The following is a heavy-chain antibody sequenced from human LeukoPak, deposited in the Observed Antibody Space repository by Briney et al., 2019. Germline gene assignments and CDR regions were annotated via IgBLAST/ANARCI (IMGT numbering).Heavy chain of an antibody. V-gene: IGHV1-46*01. CDR3: AREITMIVGALGY. Sequence: ASVTVSCKASGYTFTIYYMHWVRQAPGQGLEWMGIINPSGGSTSYAQKFQGRVTMTRDTSTSTVYMELSSLRSEDTAVYYCAREITMIVGALGYWGQGTLVTVSS. CDR1: GYTFTIYY. D-gene: IGHD3-22*01. J-gene: IGHJ4*02. CDR2: INPSGGST.